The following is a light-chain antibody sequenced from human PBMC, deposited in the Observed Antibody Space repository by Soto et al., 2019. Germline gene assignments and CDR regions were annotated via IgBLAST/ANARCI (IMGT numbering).Light chain of an antibody. J-gene: IGKJ4*01. Sequence: DIVMTQSPVSRPAPPGDPPSIPSGPSQTPLGTNGNTYLDWYVQKPGRSPQLLIYLGSNRASGVPDRFSGSGSGTDFTLIISRVEAEDVGIYYCMQALQTPLTFGGGTKVEIK. CDR1: QTPLGTNGNTY. CDR3: MQALQTPLT. CDR2: LGS. V-gene: IGKV2-28*01.